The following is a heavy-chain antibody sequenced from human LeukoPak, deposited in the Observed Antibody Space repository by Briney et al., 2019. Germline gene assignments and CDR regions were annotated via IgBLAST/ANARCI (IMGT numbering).Heavy chain of an antibody. CDR1: VGTFSSYA. J-gene: IGHJ4*02. Sequence: GASVTVSCKASVGTFSSYAISWVRQAPGQGLEWMGGIIPIFGTANYAQKFQGRVTITTDESTSTAYMELSSLRSEDTAVYYCAREAGDGGLCYWGQGTLVTVSS. CDR2: IIPIFGTA. D-gene: IGHD7-27*01. V-gene: IGHV1-69*05. CDR3: AREAGDGGLCY.